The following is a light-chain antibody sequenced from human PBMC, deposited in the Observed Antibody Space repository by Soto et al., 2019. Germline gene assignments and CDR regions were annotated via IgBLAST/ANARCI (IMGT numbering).Light chain of an antibody. V-gene: IGKV3-15*01. CDR1: QTVSRT. CDR2: DIS. CDR3: KQYNNWRS. Sequence: EVVMTQSPATLSVSQGESATLSCRASQTVSRTVAWYQQRPGQAPRLLIYDISNRATGVPSRFSGSGSEPEFSLTIRCLQSEDFAVYFCKQYNNWRSFGQGKRLES. J-gene: IGKJ5*01.